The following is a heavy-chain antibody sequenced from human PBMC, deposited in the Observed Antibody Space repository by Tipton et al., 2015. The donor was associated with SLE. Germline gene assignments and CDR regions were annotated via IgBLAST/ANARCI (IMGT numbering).Heavy chain of an antibody. J-gene: IGHJ6*02. CDR2: IYYSGST. D-gene: IGHD1-26*01. Sequence: TLSLTCAISGDSVSSNSAAWSWIRQPPGKGLEWIGSIYYSGSTYYNPSLKSRVTISVDTSKNQFSLKLSSVTAADTAVYYCATHGAWGYYYYYGMDVWGQGTTVTVSS. CDR1: GDSVSSNSAA. V-gene: IGHV4-39*07. CDR3: ATHGAWGYYYYYGMDV.